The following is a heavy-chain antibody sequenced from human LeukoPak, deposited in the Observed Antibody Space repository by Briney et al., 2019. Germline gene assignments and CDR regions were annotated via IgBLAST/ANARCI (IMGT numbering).Heavy chain of an antibody. CDR3: ARAPARLLKGVNWFDP. Sequence: GASVKVSCKASGYTFTGYYMHWVRQAPGQGLEWMGWINPNSGGTNYAQKFQGRVTMTRDTSISTAYMELSRLRSDDTAVYYCARAPARLLKGVNWFDPWGQGTLVTVSS. CDR1: GYTFTGYY. V-gene: IGHV1-2*02. CDR2: INPNSGGT. J-gene: IGHJ5*02. D-gene: IGHD3-22*01.